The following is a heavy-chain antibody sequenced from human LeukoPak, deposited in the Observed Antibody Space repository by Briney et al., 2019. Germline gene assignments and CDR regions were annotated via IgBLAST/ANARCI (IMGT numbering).Heavy chain of an antibody. CDR1: GGSFSGYY. V-gene: IGHV4-34*01. CDR2: INHSGST. D-gene: IGHD2-8*01. J-gene: IGHJ5*02. CDR3: ARACRYSTNGKRFDP. Sequence: SETLSLTCAVYGGSFSGYYWSWIRQPPGKGLEWIGEINHSGSTNYNPSLKSRVTISVDTSKNQFSLKLSSVTAADTAVYYCARACRYSTNGKRFDPWGQGTLVTVSS.